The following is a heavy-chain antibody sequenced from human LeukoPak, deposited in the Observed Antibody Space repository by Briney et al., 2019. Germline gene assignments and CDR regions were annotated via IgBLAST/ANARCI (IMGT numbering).Heavy chain of an antibody. J-gene: IGHJ3*02. D-gene: IGHD2-2*01. V-gene: IGHV4-30-4*08. CDR3: AREGIVVVPAAQDAFDI. CDR1: GDSISSGDYY. CDR2: IYYSGST. Sequence: SETLSLTCTVSGDSISSGDYYWSWIRQPPGKGLEWIGYIYYSGSTYYNPSLKSRVTISVDTSKNQFSLKLSSVTAADTAVYYCAREGIVVVPAAQDAFDIWGQGTMVTVSS.